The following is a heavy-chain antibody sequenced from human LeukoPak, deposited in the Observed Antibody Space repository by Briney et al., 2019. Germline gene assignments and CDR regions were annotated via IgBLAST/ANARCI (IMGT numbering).Heavy chain of an antibody. Sequence: SSETLSLTCTVSGGSIRSSGYYWGWIRQPPGKGLEWIGSINYSGSTYYNPSLKSRVTISVDTSKNEFSLKLSSVTAADTAVYYCASIAARLIFDYYYYMDVWGKGTTVTVSS. CDR2: INYSGST. D-gene: IGHD6-6*01. CDR1: GGSIRSSGYY. J-gene: IGHJ6*03. V-gene: IGHV4-39*01. CDR3: ASIAARLIFDYYYYMDV.